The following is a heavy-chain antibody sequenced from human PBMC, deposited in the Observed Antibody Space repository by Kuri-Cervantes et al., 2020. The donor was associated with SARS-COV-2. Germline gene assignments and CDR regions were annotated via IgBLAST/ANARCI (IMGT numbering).Heavy chain of an antibody. CDR2: INPNSGGT. J-gene: IGHJ4*02. CDR1: GYTFTSYG. D-gene: IGHD3-9*01. CDR3: GLLRFFDWLSPFDF. V-gene: IGHV1-2*02. Sequence: ASVKVSCKASGYTFTSYGISWARQAPGQGLEWMGWINPNSGGTNYAQKFQGRVTMTRDTSISTAYMELCRLRSDDTAVYYCGLLRFFDWLSPFDFWGQGTLVTVSS.